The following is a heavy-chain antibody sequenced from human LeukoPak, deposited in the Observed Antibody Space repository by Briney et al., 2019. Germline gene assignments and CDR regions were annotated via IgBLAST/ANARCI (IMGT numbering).Heavy chain of an antibody. CDR3: ARGRATYCFDY. D-gene: IGHD2-21*01. CDR2: ISASGGVT. Sequence: GGSLRLSCAASGFTFSSYAMSWVRQVPGKGLEWVSSISASGGVTHYADSVKGRFTISRDNPKNTLYLQRSSLRAEDTAVYYCARGRATYCFDYWGQGTLVTVSS. V-gene: IGHV3-23*01. CDR1: GFTFSSYA. J-gene: IGHJ4*02.